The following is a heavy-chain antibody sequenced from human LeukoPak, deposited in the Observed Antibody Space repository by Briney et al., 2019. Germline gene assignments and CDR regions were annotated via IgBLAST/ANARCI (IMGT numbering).Heavy chain of an antibody. CDR2: IGTAGDT. J-gene: IGHJ6*02. V-gene: IGHV3-13*01. CDR1: GFTFSSYD. CDR3: ARGSIRSIFGVVTSYGMDV. Sequence: PGGSLRLSYAASGFTFSSYDMHWVRQATGKGLEWVSAIGTAGDTYYPGSVKGRFTISRENAKNSLYLQMNSLRAGDTAVYYCARGSIRSIFGVVTSYGMDVWGQGTTVTVSS. D-gene: IGHD3-3*01.